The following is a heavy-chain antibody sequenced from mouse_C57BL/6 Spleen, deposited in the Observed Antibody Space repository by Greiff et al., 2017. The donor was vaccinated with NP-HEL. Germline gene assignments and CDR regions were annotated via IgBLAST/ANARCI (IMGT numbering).Heavy chain of an antibody. CDR1: GFTFSSYA. D-gene: IGHD1-1*01. V-gene: IGHV5-4*03. CDR3: ARPHYYGSGAMDY. CDR2: ISDGGSYT. Sequence: EVKVVESGGGLVKPGGSLKLSCAASGFTFSSYAMSWVRQTPEKRLEWVATISDGGSYTYYPDNVKGRFTISRDNAKNKLYLQMSHLKSEDTAMYYCARPHYYGSGAMDYWGQGTSVTVSS. J-gene: IGHJ4*01.